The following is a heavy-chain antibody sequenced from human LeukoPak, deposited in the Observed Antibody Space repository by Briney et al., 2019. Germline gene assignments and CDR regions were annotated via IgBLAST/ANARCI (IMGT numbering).Heavy chain of an antibody. CDR1: GYTFTSYG. V-gene: IGHV1-18*01. D-gene: IGHD6-19*01. J-gene: IGHJ4*03. CDR3: ARVLPEIAVAGYFDY. CDR2: ISAYNGNT. Sequence: GASVKVSCKASGYTFTSYGISWVRQAPGQGLEWMGWISAYNGNTNYAQKLQGRVTMTTDTSTGTAYMELRSLRSDDTAVYYCARVLPEIAVAGYFDYWGQGTTVTVSS.